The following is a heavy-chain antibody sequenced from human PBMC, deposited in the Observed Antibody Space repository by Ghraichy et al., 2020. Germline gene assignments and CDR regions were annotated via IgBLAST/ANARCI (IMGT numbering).Heavy chain of an antibody. CDR3: AILRIVGATRFDY. Sequence: GGSLRLSCAASGFTFSSYAMNWVRQAPGKGLEWVSVISYDGSNKYYADSVKGRFTISRDNSKNTLYLQMNSLRAEDTAVYYCAILRIVGATRFDYWGQGTRVTVSS. D-gene: IGHD1-26*01. CDR1: GFTFSSYA. V-gene: IGHV3-30*04. CDR2: ISYDGSNK. J-gene: IGHJ4*02.